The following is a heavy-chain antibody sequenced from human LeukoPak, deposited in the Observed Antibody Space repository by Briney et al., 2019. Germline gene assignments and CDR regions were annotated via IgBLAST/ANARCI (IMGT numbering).Heavy chain of an antibody. V-gene: IGHV3-23*01. CDR3: ARSIMIFGVARGLGDWFDP. D-gene: IGHD3-3*01. Sequence: PGGSLRLSCAASGFTFSSYTMSWVRQAPGKGLEWVSTITTSDGNTYYADSVKGRFTISRDNSKNTLYLQMNSLRAEDTAAYYCARSIMIFGVARGLGDWFDPWGQGTLVTVSS. CDR1: GFTFSSYT. CDR2: ITTSDGNT. J-gene: IGHJ5*02.